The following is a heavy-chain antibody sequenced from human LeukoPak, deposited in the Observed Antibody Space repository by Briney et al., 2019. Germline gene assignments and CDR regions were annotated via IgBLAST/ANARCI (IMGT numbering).Heavy chain of an antibody. CDR2: ISSGSHHM. Sequence: PGGSLRLSCAASGFTFSSYEMNWVRQSPGKGLEWVSYISSGSHHMYYADSVKGRFTISRGNAKNSLYLQMNSLRAEDTAVYYCARDFYGSPWGQGTLVTVSS. D-gene: IGHD2/OR15-2a*01. CDR1: GFTFSSYE. J-gene: IGHJ5*02. V-gene: IGHV3-48*03. CDR3: ARDFYGSP.